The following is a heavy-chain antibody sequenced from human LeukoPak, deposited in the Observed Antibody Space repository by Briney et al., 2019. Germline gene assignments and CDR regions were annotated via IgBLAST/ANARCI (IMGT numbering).Heavy chain of an antibody. CDR1: GFTFSSYA. CDR2: ISGSGGST. V-gene: IGHV3-23*01. CDR3: AKSTWFSSSHFDY. D-gene: IGHD6-13*01. Sequence: GGSLRLSCAASGFTFSSYAMSWVRQAPGKGLEWVSAISGSGGSTYYADSVRGRFTISRDNSKNMLYLQMDSLRAEDTAVYYCAKSTWFSSSHFDYWGQGTLVTVSS. J-gene: IGHJ4*02.